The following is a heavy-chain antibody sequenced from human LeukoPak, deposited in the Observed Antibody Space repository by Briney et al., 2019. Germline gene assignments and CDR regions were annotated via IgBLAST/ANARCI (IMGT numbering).Heavy chain of an antibody. Sequence: GGTLRLSCAASGFTFSGYGMSWIRQAPGKGLEWVSYISSSGSTIYYADSVKGRFTISRDNAKNSLFLQMNSLRAEDTAVYYCARGGTTVTPQYYYYMDVWGKGTTVTISS. V-gene: IGHV3-11*01. CDR1: GFTFSGYG. CDR2: ISSSGSTI. J-gene: IGHJ6*03. D-gene: IGHD4-17*01. CDR3: ARGGTTVTPQYYYYMDV.